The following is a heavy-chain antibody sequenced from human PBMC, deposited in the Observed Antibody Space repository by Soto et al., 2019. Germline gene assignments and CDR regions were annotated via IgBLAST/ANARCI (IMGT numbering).Heavy chain of an antibody. V-gene: IGHV3-43D*04. CDR2: ISWDGSMS. Sequence: GGSLRLSCAASGFTFYDYAMHWVRQAPGKGLEWVSLISWDGSMSYYADSVKGRFIISRDNSKESLSLLMTSLGTEDSGLYYCAKDVCSCATTACYTRLDSWGPGTQVTVSS. J-gene: IGHJ4*02. D-gene: IGHD2-2*02. CDR1: GFTFYDYA. CDR3: AKDVCSCATTACYTRLDS.